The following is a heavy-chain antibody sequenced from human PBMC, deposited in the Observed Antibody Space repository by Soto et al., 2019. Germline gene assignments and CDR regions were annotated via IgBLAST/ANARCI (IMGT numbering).Heavy chain of an antibody. Sequence: EVQLVESGGGLVKPGGSLRLSCAASGFTISSYSMNWVRQAPGKGLEWVSSISSSSSYIYYADSVKGRFTISRDMAENSLYLQMNSLTAEDTAVYYCARPGHYFYYYMDVWGKGTTVTVSS. J-gene: IGHJ6*03. CDR1: GFTISSYS. CDR2: ISSSSSYI. V-gene: IGHV3-21*01. CDR3: ARPGHYFYYYMDV.